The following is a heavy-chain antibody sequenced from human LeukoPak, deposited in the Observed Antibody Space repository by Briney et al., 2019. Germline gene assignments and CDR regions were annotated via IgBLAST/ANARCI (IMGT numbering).Heavy chain of an antibody. D-gene: IGHD2-2*01. V-gene: IGHV1-69*01. CDR2: IIPIFGTA. CDR1: GGTLSSYA. CDR3: ARKSRVVVPAAMSGIGPGRIHYYYYGMDV. J-gene: IGHJ6*02. Sequence: GSSVKVSCKASGGTLSSYAISWVRQAPGQGLEWMGGIIPIFGTANYAQKFQGRVTITADESTSTAYMELSSLRSEDTAVYYCARKSRVVVPAAMSGIGPGRIHYYYYGMDVWGQGTTVTVSS.